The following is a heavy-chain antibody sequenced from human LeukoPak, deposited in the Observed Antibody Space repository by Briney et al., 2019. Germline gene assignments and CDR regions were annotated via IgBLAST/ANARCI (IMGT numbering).Heavy chain of an antibody. CDR2: TSSSSSCI. V-gene: IGHV3-21*01. CDR1: GFTFSSYS. Sequence: PGGSLRLSCAASGFTFSSYSMNWVRQAPGKGLEWVSSTSSSSSCIYYADSVKGRFTISRDNAKNSLYLQMNSLRAEDTAVYYCARGASPVVPAADYWGQGTLVTVSS. J-gene: IGHJ4*02. CDR3: ARGASPVVPAADY. D-gene: IGHD2-2*01.